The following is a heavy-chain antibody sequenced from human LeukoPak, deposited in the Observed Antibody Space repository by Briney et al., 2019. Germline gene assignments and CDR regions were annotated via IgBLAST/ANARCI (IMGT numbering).Heavy chain of an antibody. CDR3: AKDAGYYDTSGESLDH. D-gene: IGHD3-22*01. CDR1: GFSFSYFA. J-gene: IGHJ4*02. Sequence: PGGSLRLSCAASGFSFSYFAMHWVRQAPGKGLEWVAVISYDGRTKIYADSVKDRFTFSRDNSQNTLSLQMDSLRPEGTAIYYCAKDAGYYDTSGESLDHWAQGTLVTVSS. V-gene: IGHV3-30*18. CDR2: ISYDGRTK.